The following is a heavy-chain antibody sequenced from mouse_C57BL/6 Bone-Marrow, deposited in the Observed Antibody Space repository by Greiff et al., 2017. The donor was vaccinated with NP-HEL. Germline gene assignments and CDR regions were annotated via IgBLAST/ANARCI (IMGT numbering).Heavy chain of an antibody. V-gene: IGHV1-72*01. CDR1: GYTFTSYW. Sequence: QVQLQQPGAELVKPGASVKLSCKASGYTFTSYWMHWVQQRPGRGLEWIGRIDPNSGGTKYNEKFKSKATLTVDKPSSTAYMQLSSLTSEDSEVYYCSRGRLLRCFAMDYWGQGTSVTVSS. D-gene: IGHD1-1*01. J-gene: IGHJ4*01. CDR3: SRGRLLRCFAMDY. CDR2: IDPNSGGT.